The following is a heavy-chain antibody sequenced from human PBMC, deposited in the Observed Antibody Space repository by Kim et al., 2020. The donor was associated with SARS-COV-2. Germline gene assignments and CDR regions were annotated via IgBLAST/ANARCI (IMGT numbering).Heavy chain of an antibody. Sequence: GGSLRLSCVASGFTFSTYWMSWVRQAPGKGLEWVANIKQDGSEKYYVDSVKGRFTISRDNAKNSLYLQMNSLRAEDTAVYYCARDTLYYGMDVWGQGTTV. CDR3: ARDTLYYGMDV. CDR1: GFTFSTYW. J-gene: IGHJ6*02. CDR2: IKQDGSEK. V-gene: IGHV3-7*01. D-gene: IGHD3-16*01.